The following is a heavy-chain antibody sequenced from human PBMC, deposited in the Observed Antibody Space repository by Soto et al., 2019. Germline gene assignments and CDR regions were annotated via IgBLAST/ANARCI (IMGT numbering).Heavy chain of an antibody. CDR2: INHSGST. D-gene: IGHD2-15*01. J-gene: IGHJ5*02. V-gene: IGHV4-34*01. Sequence: QVQLQQWGAGLLKPSETLSLTCAVYGGSFSGYYWNWIRQPPGTGLGWIGEINHSGSTNYNPSLKSRVTISVDTSKNQFSLKLSSVTAADTSVYYCARGPLRYCSGGSCYRWFDPWGQGTLVTVSS. CDR3: ARGPLRYCSGGSCYRWFDP. CDR1: GGSFSGYY.